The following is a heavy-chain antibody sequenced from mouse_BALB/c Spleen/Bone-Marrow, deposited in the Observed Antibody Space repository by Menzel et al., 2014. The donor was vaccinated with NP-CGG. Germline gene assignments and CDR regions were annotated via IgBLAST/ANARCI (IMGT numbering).Heavy chain of an antibody. J-gene: IGHJ4*01. D-gene: IGHD1-1*01. CDR2: ISSGGST. CDR3: ARDGSSYYAMDY. V-gene: IGHV5-6-5*01. CDR1: GFTFXSYA. Sequence: EVKLVESGGGLVKPGGSLKLSCAASGFTFXSYAMSWVRQTPEKRLEWVASISSGGSTYYPDSVKGRFTISRDNARNILYLQMSSLRSEDTAMYYCARDGSSYYAMDYWGQGTSVTVSS.